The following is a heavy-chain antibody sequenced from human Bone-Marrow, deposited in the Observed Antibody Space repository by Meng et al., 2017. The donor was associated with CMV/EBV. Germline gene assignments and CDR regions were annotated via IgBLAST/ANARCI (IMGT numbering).Heavy chain of an antibody. CDR1: FSLRASGMG. J-gene: IGHJ4*02. Sequence: FSLRASGMGVCWIRQPPGKALEWLALIYWNDDKRYSPSLKNRLTITKDTSKNQVVLTMTNMDPVDTATYYCAHRNSMVRGGLLYSYWGQGTLVTVSS. CDR3: AHRNSMVRGGLLYSY. V-gene: IGHV2-5*01. CDR2: IYWNDDK. D-gene: IGHD2/OR15-2a*01.